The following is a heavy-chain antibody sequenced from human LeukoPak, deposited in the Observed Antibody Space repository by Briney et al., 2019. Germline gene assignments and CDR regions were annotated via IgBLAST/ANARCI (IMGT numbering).Heavy chain of an antibody. D-gene: IGHD3-3*01. CDR1: GFTFTSSA. Sequence: SVKVSCKASGFTFTSSAMQWVRQARGQRLEWIGWIVVGSGNTNYAQKLQERVTITRDMSTSTAYMELSSLRSEDTAVYYCAADFQGFWSGYYTGNAFDIWGQGTMVTVSS. V-gene: IGHV1-58*02. CDR3: AADFQGFWSGYYTGNAFDI. CDR2: IVVGSGNT. J-gene: IGHJ3*02.